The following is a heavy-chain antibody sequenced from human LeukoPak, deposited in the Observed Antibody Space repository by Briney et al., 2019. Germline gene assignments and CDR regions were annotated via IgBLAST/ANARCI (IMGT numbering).Heavy chain of an antibody. J-gene: IGHJ6*02. CDR3: ARNNYVTHFYGLDV. D-gene: IGHD4-11*01. CDR2: IYYSGST. Sequence: SETLSLTCTVSGGSINSYYWSWIRQPPGKGLEWIAYIYYSGSTNYNPSLKSRVTISVDTSKNQFSLKLSSVTAADTAVYFCARNNYVTHFYGLDVWGQGTTVTVSS. CDR1: GGSINSYY. V-gene: IGHV4-59*01.